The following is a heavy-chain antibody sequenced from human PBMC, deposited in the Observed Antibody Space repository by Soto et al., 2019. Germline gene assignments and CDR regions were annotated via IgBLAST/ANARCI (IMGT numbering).Heavy chain of an antibody. J-gene: IGHJ5*02. V-gene: IGHV4-34*01. Sequence: SETLSLTCAVYGGSFSGYYWNWIRQPPGKGLEWIGEINHSGYTNYNPSLKSRVTISVDTSKNQFSLRLTSVTAADTAVYYCARVRDWFDPWGQGTLVTVSS. CDR2: INHSGYT. CDR1: GGSFSGYY. CDR3: ARVRDWFDP. D-gene: IGHD3-3*01.